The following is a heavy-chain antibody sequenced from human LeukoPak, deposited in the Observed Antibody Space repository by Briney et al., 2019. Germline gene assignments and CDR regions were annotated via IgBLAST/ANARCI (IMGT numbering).Heavy chain of an antibody. CDR1: GFTFSSYS. J-gene: IGHJ1*01. D-gene: IGHD6-13*01. CDR2: ISSSSSYI. V-gene: IGHV3-21*01. CDR3: ARDWPTIAAAGTIPEYFQH. Sequence: PGGSLRLSCAASGFTFSSYSMNWVRQAPGKGLEWVSSISSSSSYIYYANSVKGRFTISRDNAKNSLYLQMNSLRAEDTAVYYCARDWPTIAAAGTIPEYFQHWGQGTLVTVSS.